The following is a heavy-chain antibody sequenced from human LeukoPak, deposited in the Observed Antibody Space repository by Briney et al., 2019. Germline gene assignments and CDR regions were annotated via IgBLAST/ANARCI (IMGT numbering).Heavy chain of an antibody. Sequence: ASVKVSCKASGYTFTGYYMHWVRQAPGQGLEWMGWINPNSGGTNYAQKFQGRVTMTRDTSTSTAYMELSRLRSDDTAVYYCARDYSSPFVPGDYWGQGTLVTVSS. J-gene: IGHJ4*02. CDR3: ARDYSSPFVPGDY. CDR1: GYTFTGYY. V-gene: IGHV1-2*02. CDR2: INPNSGGT. D-gene: IGHD6-13*01.